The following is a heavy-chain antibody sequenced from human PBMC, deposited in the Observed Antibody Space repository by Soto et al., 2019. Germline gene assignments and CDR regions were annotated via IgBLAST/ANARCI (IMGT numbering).Heavy chain of an antibody. CDR1: GGSISSYY. CDR3: ARDGRAVAGTRRYIGTGYYFED. Sequence: PDTLSLTYTVSGGSISSYYWSWIRQPAGKGLEWIGRIYTSGSTNYNPSLKSRVTMSVDTSKNQFSLKLSSVTAADTAVYYCARDGRAVAGTRRYIGTGYYFEDWGQGTLVSVAS. CDR2: IYTSGST. V-gene: IGHV4-4*07. J-gene: IGHJ4*02. D-gene: IGHD6-19*01.